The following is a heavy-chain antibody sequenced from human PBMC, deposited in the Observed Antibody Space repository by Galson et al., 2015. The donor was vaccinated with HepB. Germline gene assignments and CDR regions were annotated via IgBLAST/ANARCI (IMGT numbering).Heavy chain of an antibody. CDR2: ISTDTGDT. CDR3: ARGQVRWYFDL. CDR1: GYTFRNYG. J-gene: IGHJ2*01. Sequence: SVKVSCKASGYTFRNYGISWVRQAPGQGLEWMVWISTDTGDTDYAQKFQDRVTMTTDTFTTTAYMELRSLRSDDTAVYYCARGQVRWYFDLWGRGTLVTVSS. V-gene: IGHV1-18*04.